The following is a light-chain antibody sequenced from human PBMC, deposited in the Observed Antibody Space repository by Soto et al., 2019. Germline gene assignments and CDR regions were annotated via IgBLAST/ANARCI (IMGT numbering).Light chain of an antibody. V-gene: IGKV1-9*01. CDR2: AAS. J-gene: IGKJ1*01. CDR1: QDISSY. CDR3: QQLNSYPQT. Sequence: DIQLTQSPSFLSASIGDRVTITCRASQDISSYLAWYQQKPGKAPKLLIYAASTLQSGVPSRFSGSGSGTEFTLTISSLQPDDFATYYCQQLNSYPQTFGQGTKVEIK.